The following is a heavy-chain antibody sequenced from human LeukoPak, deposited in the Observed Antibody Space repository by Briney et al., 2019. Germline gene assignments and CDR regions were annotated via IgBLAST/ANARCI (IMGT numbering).Heavy chain of an antibody. Sequence: GGSLRLSCAASGFTFDDYAMHWVRQAPGKGLEWVSGISWNSGSIGYADSVKGRFTISRDNAKNSLYLQMNSLRAEDTALYYCATSAGTTYSYGMDVWGQGTTVTVSS. CDR2: ISWNSGSI. CDR1: GFTFDDYA. D-gene: IGHD6-13*01. CDR3: ATSAGTTYSYGMDV. J-gene: IGHJ6*02. V-gene: IGHV3-9*01.